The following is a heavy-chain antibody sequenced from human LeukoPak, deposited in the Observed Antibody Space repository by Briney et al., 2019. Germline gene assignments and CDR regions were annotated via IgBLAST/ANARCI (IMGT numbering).Heavy chain of an antibody. J-gene: IGHJ4*02. CDR3: ARIVGAPRPYYFDY. CDR1: GYSISSGYY. V-gene: IGHV4-38-2*02. D-gene: IGHD1-26*01. Sequence: SETLSLTCTVSGYSISSGYYWGWIRQPPGKGLEWIGSIYHSGSTYYNPSLKSRVTISVDTSKNQFSLKLSSVTAADTAVYYCARIVGAPRPYYFDYWGQGTLVTVSS. CDR2: IYHSGST.